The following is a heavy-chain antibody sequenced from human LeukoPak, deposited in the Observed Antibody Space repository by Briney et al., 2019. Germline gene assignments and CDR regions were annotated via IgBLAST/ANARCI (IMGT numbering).Heavy chain of an antibody. V-gene: IGHV3-48*01. J-gene: IGHJ4*02. CDR2: ISSSSSTI. Sequence: PGGSLRLSCAASGFTFSSYSMTWVRQAPGKGLEWVSYISSSSSTIYYADSVKGRFTISRDNAKNSLYLQMNSLRAEDTAVYYCARDSGDYYDSSGYYGYDYWGQGTLVTVPS. CDR1: GFTFSSYS. D-gene: IGHD3-22*01. CDR3: ARDSGDYYDSSGYYGYDY.